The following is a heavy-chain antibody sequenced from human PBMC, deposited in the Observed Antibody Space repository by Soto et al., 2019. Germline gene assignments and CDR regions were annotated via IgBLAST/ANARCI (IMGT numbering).Heavy chain of an antibody. CDR2: ISGSGGST. CDR3: AKFAPIVATTDDAFDI. V-gene: IGHV3-23*01. D-gene: IGHD5-12*01. J-gene: IGHJ3*02. Sequence: EVQLLESGGGLVQPGGSLRLSCAASGFTFSSYAMSWVRQAPGKGLEWVSAISGSGGSTYYADSVKGRFTISRDNSKNTLYLQMNSLRAEDTALYYCAKFAPIVATTDDAFDIWGQGTMVTVSS. CDR1: GFTFSSYA.